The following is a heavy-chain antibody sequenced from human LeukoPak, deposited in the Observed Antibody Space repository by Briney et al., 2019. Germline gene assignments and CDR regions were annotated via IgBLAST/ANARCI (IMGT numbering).Heavy chain of an antibody. J-gene: IGHJ6*03. V-gene: IGHV3-21*01. CDR1: GFTFGTYS. D-gene: IGHD2-2*01. CDR2: IISSSSYI. CDR3: ARKWVPAAYYYYYYMDV. Sequence: GGSLRLSCVASGFTFGTYSMNWVRQAPGKGLEWVSCIISSSSYIYYADSVKGRFTISRDNAKNSLYLQMNSLRAEDTAVYYCARKWVPAAYYYYYYMDVWGKGTTVTVSS.